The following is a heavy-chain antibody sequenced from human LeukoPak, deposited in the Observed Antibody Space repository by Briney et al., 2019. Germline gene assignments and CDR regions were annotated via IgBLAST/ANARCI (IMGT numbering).Heavy chain of an antibody. V-gene: IGHV3-74*01. CDR1: GFTFSSYW. J-gene: IGHJ4*02. Sequence: RGSMSLSCAASGFTFSSYWMHWVRQVPGKGLVWVSRINSDGRTTTYADSVKGRFTISRDNAKTTLFLQMNSLRAEDTAVYYCAGTVGSAPDYYGSGGFAVLDYWGQGTMVAVSS. D-gene: IGHD3-10*01. CDR2: INSDGRTT. CDR3: AGTVGSAPDYYGSGGFAVLDY.